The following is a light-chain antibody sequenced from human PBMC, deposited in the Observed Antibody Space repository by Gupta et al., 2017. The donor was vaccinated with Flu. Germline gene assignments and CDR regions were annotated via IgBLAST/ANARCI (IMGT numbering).Light chain of an antibody. CDR1: HGIMSY. Sequence: DDQMTQSPSSVSASVGDTVTITCRASHGIMSYLAWFQQKPGKVPKLLISGASTLQSGVPSRFSGDGSGTDFTLTISGLQPEDVATYYCQKDNAAPFTFGHGTKVDIK. CDR3: QKDNAAPFT. V-gene: IGKV1-27*01. CDR2: GAS. J-gene: IGKJ3*01.